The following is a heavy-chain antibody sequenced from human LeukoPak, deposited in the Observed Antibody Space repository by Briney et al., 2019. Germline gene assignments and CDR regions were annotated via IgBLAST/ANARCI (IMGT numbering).Heavy chain of an antibody. D-gene: IGHD6-13*01. V-gene: IGHV4-34*01. CDR3: ARGGRYSSSWRDYYYYMDV. Sequence: SETLSLTCAVCGGSFSGYYWSWIRQPPGKGLEWIGEINHSGSTNYNPSLKSRVTISVDTSKNQFSLKLSSVTAADTAVYYCARGGRYSSSWRDYYYYMDVWGKGTTVTVSS. CDR2: INHSGST. J-gene: IGHJ6*03. CDR1: GGSFSGYY.